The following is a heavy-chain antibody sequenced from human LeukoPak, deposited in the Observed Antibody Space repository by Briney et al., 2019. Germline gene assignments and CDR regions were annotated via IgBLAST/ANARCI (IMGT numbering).Heavy chain of an antibody. CDR1: GFTFSTYG. Sequence: PGGSLRLSCAASGFTFSTYGMNWVRQAPGKGLDWVSHFIGSTSAIYYAASVKDRFTISRDNDKNSLYLQMHSLSADDTAVYYCARRFREGSCSGGRCFSFGYWGRGTLVTVSS. D-gene: IGHD2-15*01. CDR3: ARRFREGSCSGGRCFSFGY. J-gene: IGHJ4*02. CDR2: FIGSTSAI. V-gene: IGHV3-48*01.